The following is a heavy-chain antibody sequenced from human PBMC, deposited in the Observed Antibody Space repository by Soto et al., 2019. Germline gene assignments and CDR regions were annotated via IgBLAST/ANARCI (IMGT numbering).Heavy chain of an antibody. V-gene: IGHV1-18*01. CDR3: ARDRVVGATPYYYGMDV. CDR2: ISAYNGNT. J-gene: IGHJ6*02. Sequence: QVQLVQSGAEVKKPGASVKVSCKASGYTFTSYGISWVRQAPGQGLEWMGWISAYNGNTNYAQKLQGRGTMTTDTSTSTAYMELRSLRSDDTAVYYCARDRVVGATPYYYGMDVWGQGTTVTVSS. D-gene: IGHD1-26*01. CDR1: GYTFTSYG.